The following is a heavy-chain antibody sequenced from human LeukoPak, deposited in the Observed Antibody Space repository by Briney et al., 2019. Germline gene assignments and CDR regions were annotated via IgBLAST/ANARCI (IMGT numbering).Heavy chain of an antibody. CDR1: GFTFSSYA. J-gene: IGHJ4*02. CDR3: AKYFLVVYFDY. CDR2: ISGSGGST. Sequence: GGSLRLSCAVSGFTFSSYAMSWVRQALGKGLEWISAISGSGGSTYYADSVKGRFTISRDNSRNTLYLQMNSLRAEDTAVYYCAKYFLVVYFDYWGQGTLVTVSS. V-gene: IGHV3-23*01. D-gene: IGHD2-15*01.